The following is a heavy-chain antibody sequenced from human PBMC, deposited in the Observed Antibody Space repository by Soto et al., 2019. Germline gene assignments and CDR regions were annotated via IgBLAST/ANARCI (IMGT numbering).Heavy chain of an antibody. J-gene: IGHJ6*02. CDR1: GDSINSAAYY. V-gene: IGHV4-31*03. D-gene: IGHD3-3*01. CDR2: INYSGNT. Sequence: PSETLSLTCTVSGDSINSAAYYWTWIRQHPGEGLEWIGYINYSGNTNYNPSLQSRVTISADVSKNQFSLRLTSVTAADTAAYYCVRDRTSPILDGYDYIGMDVWGQGTAVTVAS. CDR3: VRDRTSPILDGYDYIGMDV.